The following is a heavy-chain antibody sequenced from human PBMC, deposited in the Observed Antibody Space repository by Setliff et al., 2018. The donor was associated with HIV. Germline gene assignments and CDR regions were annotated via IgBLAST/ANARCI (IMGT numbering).Heavy chain of an antibody. V-gene: IGHV4-59*11. D-gene: IGHD6-6*01. J-gene: IGHJ5*02. Sequence: PSETLSLTCTVSGGSISSHYWSWIRLPPGKGLEWIGTIYYNGTTNYNPSLKSRVTISVDKSKNQFSLKLTSVTAADTAVYYCARDQSIAARYLFDPWGQGTLVTVSS. CDR2: IYYNGTT. CDR1: GGSISSHY. CDR3: ARDQSIAARYLFDP.